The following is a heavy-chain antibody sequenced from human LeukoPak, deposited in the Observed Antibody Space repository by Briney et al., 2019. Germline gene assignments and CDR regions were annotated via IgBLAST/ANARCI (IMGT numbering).Heavy chain of an antibody. D-gene: IGHD6-13*01. CDR1: GFTFSDYY. J-gene: IGHJ4*02. V-gene: IGHV3-11*04. CDR2: ISSSGSTI. CDR3: ASPAIAAAAPVIDY. Sequence: GGSLRLSRAASGFTFSDYYMSWIRQAPGKGLEWVSYISSSGSTIYYADSVKGRFTISRDNAKNSLYLQMNSLRAEDTAVYYCASPAIAAAAPVIDYWGQGTLVTVSS.